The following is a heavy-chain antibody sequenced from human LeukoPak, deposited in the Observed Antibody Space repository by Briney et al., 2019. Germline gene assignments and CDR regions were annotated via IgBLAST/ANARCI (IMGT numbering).Heavy chain of an antibody. CDR1: GGSISSYY. CDR2: IYTSGST. J-gene: IGHJ4*02. Sequence: PSETLSLTCTVSGGSISSYYWSWIRQPAGKGPEWIGRIYTSGSTNYNPSLKSRVTMSVDTSKNQFSLKLSSVTAADTAVYYCARGKAVYCSGWGAGYYFDYWGQGTLVTVSS. D-gene: IGHD6-19*01. CDR3: ARGKAVYCSGWGAGYYFDY. V-gene: IGHV4-4*07.